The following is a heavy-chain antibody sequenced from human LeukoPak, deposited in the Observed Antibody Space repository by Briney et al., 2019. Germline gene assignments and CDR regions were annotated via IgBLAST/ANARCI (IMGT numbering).Heavy chain of an antibody. D-gene: IGHD1-26*01. CDR1: GGSISTYY. Sequence: PSETLSVTCTVSGGSISTYYWSWLRQPPGKGLEWIGHIYYSGSTNYNPSLKSRVTISVDTSKNQFSLKLSSVTAADTAVYYCARAVSGTYGHFHHWGQGTLVTVSS. CDR2: IYYSGST. V-gene: IGHV4-59*01. CDR3: ARAVSGTYGHFHH. J-gene: IGHJ1*01.